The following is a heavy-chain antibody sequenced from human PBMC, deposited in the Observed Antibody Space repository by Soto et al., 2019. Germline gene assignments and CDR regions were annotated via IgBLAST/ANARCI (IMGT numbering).Heavy chain of an antibody. CDR1: GGSFNSFS. CDR3: TRRVRDSANWFDP. J-gene: IGHJ5*02. CDR2: IIPMSGRP. Sequence: QVQLVQSGAEVKTPGSSVKVSCKASGGSFNSFSIDWVRQAPGQGLEWMGGIIPMSGRPNYAQRFQGRVTFSADKSTNAVYMEVNRLTYEETAVYYCTRRVRDSANWFDPWGQGTLGTVS. V-gene: IGHV1-69*06. D-gene: IGHD2-15*01.